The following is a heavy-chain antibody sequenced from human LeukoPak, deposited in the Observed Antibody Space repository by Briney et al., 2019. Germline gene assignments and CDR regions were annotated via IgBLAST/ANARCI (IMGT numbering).Heavy chain of an antibody. V-gene: IGHV3-48*03. CDR1: GFTFSSYE. CDR2: ISSSGSTI. CDR3: ARCHSSGYYYYYYMDV. J-gene: IGHJ6*03. D-gene: IGHD3-22*01. Sequence: PGGSLRLSCAASGFTFSSYEMNWVRQAPGKGLEWVSYISSSGSTIYYADSVKGRFTISRDNAKNSLYLQMNSLRAEDTAVYYCARCHSSGYYYYYYMDVWGKGTTVTVSS.